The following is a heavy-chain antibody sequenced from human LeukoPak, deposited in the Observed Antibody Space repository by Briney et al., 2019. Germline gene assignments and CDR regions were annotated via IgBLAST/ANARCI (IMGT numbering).Heavy chain of an antibody. CDR2: IKQDGSEK. J-gene: IGHJ3*02. D-gene: IGHD3-22*01. V-gene: IGHV3-7*03. CDR3: AKDLRSGYYDSSGYYLPDAFDI. CDR1: GFAFSSYW. Sequence: PGGSLRLSCAASGFAFSSYWMSWVRQAPGKGLEWVASIKQDGSEKYYVDSVKGRFTISRDNAKNSLYLQMNSLRAEDTAVYYCAKDLRSGYYDSSGYYLPDAFDIWGQGTMVTVSS.